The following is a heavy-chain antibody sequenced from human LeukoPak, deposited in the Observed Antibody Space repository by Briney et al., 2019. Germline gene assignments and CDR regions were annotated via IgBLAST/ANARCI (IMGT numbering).Heavy chain of an antibody. CDR2: INHSGST. Sequence: SETLSLTCAVYGGSFSGYHWSWIRQPPGKGLEWIGEINHSGSTNYNPSLKSRVTISVDTSKNQFSLKLSSVTAADTAVYYCASGITMVRGVIRWGQGTLVTVSS. V-gene: IGHV4-34*01. D-gene: IGHD3-10*01. CDR1: GGSFSGYH. CDR3: ASGITMVRGVIR. J-gene: IGHJ4*02.